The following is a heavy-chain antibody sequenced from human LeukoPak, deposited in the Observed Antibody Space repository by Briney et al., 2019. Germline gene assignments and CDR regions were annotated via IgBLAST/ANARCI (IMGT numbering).Heavy chain of an antibody. CDR2: INHSGST. CDR3: ARDYGGSYFPYYMDV. V-gene: IGHV4-34*01. Sequence: SETLSLTCAVYGGSFSGYYWSWIRQPPGKGLEWIGEINHSGSTNYNPSLKSRVTISVDTSKNQFSLKLSSVTAADTAVYYCARDYGGSYFPYYMDVWGKGTTVTVSS. D-gene: IGHD1-26*01. J-gene: IGHJ6*03. CDR1: GGSFSGYY.